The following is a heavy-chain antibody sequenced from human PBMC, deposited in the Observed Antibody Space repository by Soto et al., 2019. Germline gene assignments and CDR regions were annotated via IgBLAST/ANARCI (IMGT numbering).Heavy chain of an antibody. V-gene: IGHV1-2*04. D-gene: IGHD3-10*01. CDR2: INPNSGGT. Sequence: ASVKVSCKASGYTFTGYYMHWVRQAPGQGLEWMGWINPNSGGTNYAQKFQGWVTMTRDTSISTAYMELSRLRSDDTAVYYCARVYGSGMYAYYGMDVWGQGTTVTVSS. CDR1: GYTFTGYY. CDR3: ARVYGSGMYAYYGMDV. J-gene: IGHJ6*02.